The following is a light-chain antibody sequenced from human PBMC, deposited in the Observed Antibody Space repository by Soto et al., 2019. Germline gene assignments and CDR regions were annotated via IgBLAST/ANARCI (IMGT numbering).Light chain of an antibody. CDR3: AAWDGTLHGVV. CDR2: SDT. V-gene: IGLV1-44*01. Sequence: QPVLTQPPSASGTPGQRVTISCSGSNSNIGTKTVHWYQQLPGTAPKLLIYSDTQRPSGVPDRFSGSKSGTSASLAISGLQSEDDADYYCAAWDGTLHGVVFGGGTKLTVL. CDR1: NSNIGTKT. J-gene: IGLJ3*02.